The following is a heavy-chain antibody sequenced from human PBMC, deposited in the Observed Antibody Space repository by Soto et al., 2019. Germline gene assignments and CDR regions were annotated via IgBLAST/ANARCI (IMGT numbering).Heavy chain of an antibody. V-gene: IGHV4-59*01. J-gene: IGHJ4*02. CDR3: ARDGIVGGTGFDY. D-gene: IGHD1-26*01. Sequence: SETLSLTCTVSGGSIGSFYWSWIRQPPGKGLEWIGYIYYSGSTNYNPSLKSRVTISVDTSKNQFSLKLSSVTAADTAVYYCARDGIVGGTGFDYWGQGTLVTVSS. CDR2: IYYSGST. CDR1: GGSIGSFY.